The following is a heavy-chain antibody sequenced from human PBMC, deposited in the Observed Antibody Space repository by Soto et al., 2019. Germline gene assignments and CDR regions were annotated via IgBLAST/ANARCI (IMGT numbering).Heavy chain of an antibody. CDR2: TYYKSKWYY. Sequence: SQTLSLTCDISGDSVSSNSAGWNWIRQTPSRGLEWLGRTYYKSKWYYTYAASVKSRITVSPDTSKNQFSLQLTSVTPEDTAVYYCARTLGIITPLDNWGQGTLVTVSS. V-gene: IGHV6-1*01. CDR3: ARTLGIITPLDN. D-gene: IGHD3-9*01. CDR1: GDSVSSNSAG. J-gene: IGHJ4*02.